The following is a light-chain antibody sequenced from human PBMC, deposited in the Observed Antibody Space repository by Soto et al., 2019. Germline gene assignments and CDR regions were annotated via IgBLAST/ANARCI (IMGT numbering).Light chain of an antibody. CDR2: DAS. CDR3: QQYSSSPRT. Sequence: EIVMTQSPATLSASPGERATLSCRASQSVRSNLAWYQQKPGQAPRLLIYDASNRATGVPDRFSGSGSGTDFSLTISRLEPEDFAVYHCQQYSSSPRTFGQGTRLEIK. CDR1: QSVRSN. V-gene: IGKV3-20*01. J-gene: IGKJ5*01.